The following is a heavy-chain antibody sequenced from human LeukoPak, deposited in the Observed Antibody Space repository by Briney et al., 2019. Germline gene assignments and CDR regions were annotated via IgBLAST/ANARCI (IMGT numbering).Heavy chain of an antibody. CDR3: AKDRTPYGSEAGYFDY. CDR2: ISYDGSNR. Sequence: PGGSLRLSCAASGFTFSSYGMDWVRQAPGKGLEWVAFISYDGSNRYYADSVKGRFTISRDNSKNTLYLQMNSLRAEDTAVYYCAKDRTPYGSEAGYFDYWGQGTLVTVSS. V-gene: IGHV3-30*18. CDR1: GFTFSSYG. D-gene: IGHD3-10*01. J-gene: IGHJ4*02.